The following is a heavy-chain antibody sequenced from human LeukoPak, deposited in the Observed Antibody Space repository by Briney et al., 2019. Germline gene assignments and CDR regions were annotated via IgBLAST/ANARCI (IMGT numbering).Heavy chain of an antibody. D-gene: IGHD2-2*01. CDR1: GFTFSSYS. V-gene: IGHV3-48*01. CDR3: ARIYCSSTSCPPSGY. J-gene: IGHJ4*02. CDR2: IISSSSTI. Sequence: PGGSLRLSCAASGFTFSSYSMNWVRQAPGKGREWVSYIISSSSTIYYADSVKGRFTISRDNAKNSLYLQMNSLRAEDTAVYYCARIYCSSTSCPPSGYWGQGTLVTVSS.